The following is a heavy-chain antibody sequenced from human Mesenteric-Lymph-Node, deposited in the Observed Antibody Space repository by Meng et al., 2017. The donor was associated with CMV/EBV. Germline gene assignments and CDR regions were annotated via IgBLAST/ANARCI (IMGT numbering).Heavy chain of an antibody. D-gene: IGHD3-10*01. V-gene: IGHV3-48*03. J-gene: IGHJ4*02. Sequence: GESLKISCTVSGFTFSSNEMDWVRQAPGKGLEWISSISSSASRIYYADSVKGRFTISRDNAKNTVYLQMDSLRAEDTAVYYCARAFSTSGSLKAYWGQGTLVTVSS. CDR2: ISSSASRI. CDR1: GFTFSSNE. CDR3: ARAFSTSGSLKAY.